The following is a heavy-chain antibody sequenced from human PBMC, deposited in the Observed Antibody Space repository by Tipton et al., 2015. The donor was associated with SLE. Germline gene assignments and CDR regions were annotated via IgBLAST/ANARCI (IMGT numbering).Heavy chain of an antibody. CDR1: GGSFSGYY. CDR2: INHSGST. CDR3: ASTRNLRFFARRGAFDI. D-gene: IGHD3-3*01. Sequence: TLSLTCAVYGGSFSGYYWSWIRQPPGKGLGWIGEINHSGSTNYNPSLKSRVTISVDTSKNQFSLKLSSVTAADTAVYYCASTRNLRFFARRGAFDIWGQGTMVTVSS. V-gene: IGHV4-34*01. J-gene: IGHJ3*02.